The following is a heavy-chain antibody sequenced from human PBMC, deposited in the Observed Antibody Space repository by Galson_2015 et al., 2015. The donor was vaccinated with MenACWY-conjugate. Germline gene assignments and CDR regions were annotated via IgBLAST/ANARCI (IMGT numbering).Heavy chain of an antibody. J-gene: IGHJ4*02. CDR1: GFTFSDYY. Sequence: SLRLCCAASGFTFSDYYMSWIRQAPGKGLEWVSYISSSSSYTNYADSVKGRFTISRDNAKNSLYLQMNSLRAEDTAVYYCAKEHSSGILPRHFDYWGQGTLVTVSS. V-gene: IGHV3-11*05. CDR2: ISSSSSYT. CDR3: AKEHSSGILPRHFDY. D-gene: IGHD3-22*01.